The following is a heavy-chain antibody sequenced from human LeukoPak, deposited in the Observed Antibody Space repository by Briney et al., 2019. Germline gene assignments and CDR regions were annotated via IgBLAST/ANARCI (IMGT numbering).Heavy chain of an antibody. CDR2: IYYSGST. CDR1: GGSISSGDHY. Sequence: SETRSLTCTVSGGSISSGDHYWSWIRQPPGKGLEWIGNIYYSGSTYYNPALKSRVIISVDTSKNQFSLKLSSVTAADTAVYYCARSGYDSPSLYYYNYMDVWGKGTTVTVSS. V-gene: IGHV4-30-4*08. D-gene: IGHD5-12*01. J-gene: IGHJ6*03. CDR3: ARSGYDSPSLYYYNYMDV.